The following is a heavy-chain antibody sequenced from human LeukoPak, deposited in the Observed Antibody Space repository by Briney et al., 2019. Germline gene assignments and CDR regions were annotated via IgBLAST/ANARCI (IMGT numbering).Heavy chain of an antibody. CDR1: GFSFSSYS. V-gene: IGHV3-21*01. Sequence: GGSLRLSCAASGFSFSSYSMNWVRQVPGKGLEWVSSISSSSSYMYDSDSVKGRFTISRDNAKNSLYLQMDSLRAEDTAVYYCARGRLAGYSSSSDFDSWGQGTLVTVSS. D-gene: IGHD6-13*01. CDR3: ARGRLAGYSSSSDFDS. J-gene: IGHJ4*02. CDR2: ISSSSSYM.